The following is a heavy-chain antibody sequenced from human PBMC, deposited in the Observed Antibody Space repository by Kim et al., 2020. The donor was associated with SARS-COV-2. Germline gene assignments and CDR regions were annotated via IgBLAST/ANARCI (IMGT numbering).Heavy chain of an antibody. CDR3: ARVGSTVAAGSIDY. Sequence: GGSLRLSCAASGFTFSDYYLSWIRQAPGTGLGWVSYISNSGFTTHYSDSGKGRLTISRDNPKNSLYLQMLSRIAADTAVCYCARVGSTVAAGSIDYWGQGPLVTVSS. V-gene: IGHV3-11*01. CDR2: ISNSGFTT. D-gene: IGHD6-13*01. CDR1: GFTFSDYY. J-gene: IGHJ4*02.